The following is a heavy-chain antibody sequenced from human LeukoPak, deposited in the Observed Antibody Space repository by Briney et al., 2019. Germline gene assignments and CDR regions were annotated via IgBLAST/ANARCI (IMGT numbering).Heavy chain of an antibody. V-gene: IGHV3-66*01. CDR1: GFTVSNNY. Sequence: GGSLRLSCAASGFTVSNNYMTWVRQAPGKGLEWVSLIYSGGSTYYADSVKGRFTISRDNSKNTLYLQMNSLRAEDTAAYYCARDLSYGFDYWGQGTLVTVSS. D-gene: IGHD2-8*01. CDR3: ARDLSYGFDY. CDR2: IYSGGST. J-gene: IGHJ4*02.